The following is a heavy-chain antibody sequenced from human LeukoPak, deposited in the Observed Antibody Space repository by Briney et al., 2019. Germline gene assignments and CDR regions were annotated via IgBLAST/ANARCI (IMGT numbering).Heavy chain of an antibody. CDR1: GGSISTFY. Sequence: SETLSLTCTVSGGSISTFYWSWLRQPPGKGLEWIGYIFHTGHSNHNPSLKGRVTISVDTSKNQFSLNLNSVTAADMAMYYCARHPFSDGFDLWGQGTMVTVFS. V-gene: IGHV4-59*08. CDR3: ARHPFSDGFDL. CDR2: IFHTGHS. J-gene: IGHJ3*01.